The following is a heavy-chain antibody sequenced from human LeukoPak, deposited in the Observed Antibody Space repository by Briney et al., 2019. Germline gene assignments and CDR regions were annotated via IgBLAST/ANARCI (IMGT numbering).Heavy chain of an antibody. CDR1: GGSISSTNYY. Sequence: PSETLSLTCAVSGGSISSTNYYWGWIRQPPGKGLEWIGSIYYSGSTYYNPSLKSRVTISVDTSKNQFSLNLNSVTAADTAVYYCARHPADGDYWGQGTLVTVSS. CDR2: IYYSGST. D-gene: IGHD2-2*01. V-gene: IGHV4-39*07. J-gene: IGHJ4*02. CDR3: ARHPADGDY.